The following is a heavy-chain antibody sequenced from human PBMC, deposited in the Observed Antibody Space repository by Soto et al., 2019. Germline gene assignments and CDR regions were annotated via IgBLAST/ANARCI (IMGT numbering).Heavy chain of an antibody. Sequence: GGSLRLSCAASGFTFSSYGMHWVRQAPGKGLEWVAVISYDGSNKYYADSVKGRPTISRDNSKNTLYLQMNSLRAEDTAVYYCAKDTYSYGPLHYYYGMDVWGQGTTVTVSS. V-gene: IGHV3-30*18. CDR3: AKDTYSYGPLHYYYGMDV. CDR2: ISYDGSNK. CDR1: GFTFSSYG. J-gene: IGHJ6*02. D-gene: IGHD5-18*01.